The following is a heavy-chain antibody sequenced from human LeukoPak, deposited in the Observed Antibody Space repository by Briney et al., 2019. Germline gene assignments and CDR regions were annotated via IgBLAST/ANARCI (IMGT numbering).Heavy chain of an antibody. CDR3: ARDGRDYYDSSGYWIFPGASGAGGRDNWFDP. CDR2: IGSGT. CDR1: GFTFSSYA. Sequence: PGGSLRLSCGASGFTFSSYAMSWVRQAPGKGLEWVSAIGSGTYYADSVKGRFTISRDNSKNTLYLQMNSLRAEDTAVYYCARDGRDYYDSSGYWIFPGASGAGGRDNWFDPWGQGTLVTVSS. D-gene: IGHD3-22*01. J-gene: IGHJ5*02. V-gene: IGHV3-23*01.